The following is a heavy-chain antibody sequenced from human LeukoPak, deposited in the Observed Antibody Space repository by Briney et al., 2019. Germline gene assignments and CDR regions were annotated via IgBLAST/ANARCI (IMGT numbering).Heavy chain of an antibody. CDR3: ARVLSRSGTPGDGYNYDYYYMDV. CDR2: ISSSSSTI. Sequence: GGSLRLSCAASGFTFSSYSMNWVRQAPGKGLEWVSYISSSSSTIYYADSVKGRFTISRDNAKNSLYLQMNSLRAEDTAVYYCARVLSRSGTPGDGYNYDYYYMDVWGKGTTVTVSS. CDR1: GFTFSSYS. D-gene: IGHD5-24*01. J-gene: IGHJ6*03. V-gene: IGHV3-48*04.